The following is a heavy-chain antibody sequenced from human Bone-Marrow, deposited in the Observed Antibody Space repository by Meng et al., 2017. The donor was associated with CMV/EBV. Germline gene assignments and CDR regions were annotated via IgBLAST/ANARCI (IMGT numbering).Heavy chain of an antibody. Sequence: SGFTFSDYYMIWIRQAPGKGLEWVSYISDDGNTIYYADSVRGRFTISRDNAKNSLYLHMNSLRVEDTAVYYCARDPSVVPGTSAFDIWGQGTMVTVSS. CDR2: ISDDGNTI. V-gene: IGHV3-11*04. D-gene: IGHD6-19*01. CDR3: ARDPSVVPGTSAFDI. CDR1: GFTFSDYY. J-gene: IGHJ3*02.